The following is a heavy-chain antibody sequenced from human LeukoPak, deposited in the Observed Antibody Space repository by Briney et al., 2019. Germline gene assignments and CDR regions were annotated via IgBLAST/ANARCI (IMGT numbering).Heavy chain of an antibody. Sequence: GGSLRLSCAASGFTFRSYDMRWVRQVTGKGLEWVSAVGISGDTYYAGSVKGRFTISRENAKNSLYLQMNSLTAGDTAVYYCVRGGIQVSGIDEIDYWGQGTLVTVSS. CDR1: GFTFRSYD. D-gene: IGHD6-19*01. CDR3: VRGGIQVSGIDEIDY. CDR2: VGISGDT. J-gene: IGHJ4*02. V-gene: IGHV3-13*01.